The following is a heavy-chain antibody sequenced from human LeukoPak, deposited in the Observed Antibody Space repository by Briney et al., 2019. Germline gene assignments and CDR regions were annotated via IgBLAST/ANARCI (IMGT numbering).Heavy chain of an antibody. V-gene: IGHV4-39*01. CDR1: GGSISSSSYY. J-gene: IGHJ5*02. Sequence: SETLSLTRTVSGGSISSSSYYWGWIRQPPGKGLEWIGSIYYSGSTYYNPSPKSRVTISVDTSKNQFSLKLSSVTAADTAVYYCVGSSGWYRWFDPWGQGTLVTVSS. D-gene: IGHD6-19*01. CDR2: IYYSGST. CDR3: VGSSGWYRWFDP.